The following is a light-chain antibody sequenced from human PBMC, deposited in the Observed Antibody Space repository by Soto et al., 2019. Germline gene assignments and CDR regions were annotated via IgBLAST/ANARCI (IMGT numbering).Light chain of an antibody. V-gene: IGLV4-60*03. CDR3: ETWDSNTRV. J-gene: IGLJ2*01. CDR1: SGHSGYV. CDR2: LERSGSY. Sequence: QSVLTQSSSASASLGSSVRLTCTLSSGHSGYVIAWHQQQPGKAPRYLMKLERSGSYNKGSGVPDRFSGSSSGADRYFTISNRQSEDEGDYYCETWDSNTRVFGGGTQLTVL.